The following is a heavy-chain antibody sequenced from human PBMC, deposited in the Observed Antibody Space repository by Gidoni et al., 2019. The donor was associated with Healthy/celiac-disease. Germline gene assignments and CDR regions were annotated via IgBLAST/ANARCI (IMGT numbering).Heavy chain of an antibody. CDR1: GFPFTSYA. J-gene: IGHJ3*02. CDR2: ISGSGGST. V-gene: IGHV3-23*01. D-gene: IGHD3-22*01. Sequence: EVQLLESGGGLVQPGGSLRLSCAASGFPFTSYAMSWVRQAPGKGLGWVSAISGSGGSTYYADSVKGRFTISIDNSKNTLYLQMNSLRAEDTAVYYSAKDRGGYSYAFDIWGQGTMVTVSS. CDR3: AKDRGGYSYAFDI.